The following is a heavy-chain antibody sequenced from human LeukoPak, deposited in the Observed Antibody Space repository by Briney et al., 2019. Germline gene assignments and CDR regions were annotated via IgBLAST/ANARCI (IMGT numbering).Heavy chain of an antibody. CDR1: RSTFSSYA. CDR3: AKDPIAVDERFDY. CDR2: ISGSGGST. J-gene: IGHJ4*02. Sequence: PGGSLRLSCAASRSTFSSYAMSWVRQAPGKGLEWVSAISGSGGSTYYADSVKGRFTISRDNSKNTLYLQMNSLRAEDTAVYYCAKDPIAVDERFDYWGQGTLVTVSS. V-gene: IGHV3-23*01. D-gene: IGHD6-19*01.